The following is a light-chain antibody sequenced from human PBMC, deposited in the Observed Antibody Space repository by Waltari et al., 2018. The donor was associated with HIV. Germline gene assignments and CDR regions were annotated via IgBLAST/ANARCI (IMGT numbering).Light chain of an antibody. CDR3: QQYYNTPLT. CDR2: WAS. J-gene: IGKJ1*01. Sequence: DIVMTQSPDSLAVSLGERAPINCKSSQSVLYSSNNKNYLAWYQQKPGQPPKLLIYWASTRESGVPDRFSGSGSGTDFTLTISSLQAEDVAVYYCQQYYNTPLTFGQGTKVEIK. CDR1: QSVLYSSNNKNY. V-gene: IGKV4-1*01.